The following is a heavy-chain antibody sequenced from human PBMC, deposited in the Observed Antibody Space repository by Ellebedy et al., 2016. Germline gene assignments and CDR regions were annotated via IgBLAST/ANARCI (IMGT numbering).Heavy chain of an antibody. J-gene: IGHJ3*02. CDR3: ARDNGAFDI. CDR1: GFIFSSFD. Sequence: GESLKISCAASGFIFSSFDMHWVRQAPGKRLEWVSGIAPAGDTYYPDSVMGRFTISRENAKNSLYLQMNSLRAGDTAVYYCARDNGAFDIWGQGTMVTVSS. V-gene: IGHV3-13*04. CDR2: IAPAGDT.